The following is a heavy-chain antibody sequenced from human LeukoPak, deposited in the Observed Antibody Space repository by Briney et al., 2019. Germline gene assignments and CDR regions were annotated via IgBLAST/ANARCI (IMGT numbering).Heavy chain of an antibody. CDR1: GLNFDDSA. CDR2: ISADGGST. CDR3: AVRRGIYY. Sequence: GGSLRLSCVASGLNFDDSAMHWVRQAPGKGLEWVSLISADGGSTFSADSVEGRFSISRDNSKNSLYLQMNSLRAEDTAVYYCAVRRGIYYWGQGTLVTVSS. V-gene: IGHV3-43*02. D-gene: IGHD4-23*01. J-gene: IGHJ4*02.